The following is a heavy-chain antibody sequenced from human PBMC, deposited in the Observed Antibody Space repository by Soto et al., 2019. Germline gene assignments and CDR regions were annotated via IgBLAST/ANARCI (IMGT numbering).Heavy chain of an antibody. J-gene: IGHJ4*02. CDR1: GFTFSNYG. V-gene: IGHV3-74*01. D-gene: IGHD1-26*01. CDR3: ARGPLEDGSYYPGHY. Sequence: GGSLRLSCAASGFTFSNYGMHWVRQTPGKGLVWVSRIDGDGSRTSYADSVKGRFTISRDNAKNTLYLQMNSLTVEETAVYYCARGPLEDGSYYPGHYWGQGTLVTVSS. CDR2: IDGDGSRT.